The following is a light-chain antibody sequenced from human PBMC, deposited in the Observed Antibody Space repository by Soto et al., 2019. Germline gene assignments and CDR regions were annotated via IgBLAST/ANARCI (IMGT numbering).Light chain of an antibody. V-gene: IGLV1-51*01. CDR3: GTWDSSLSSWV. Sequence: QSVLTQPPSVSAAPGQKVTISCSGSSSNIGSYYVSWYPQVPGTAPKLLVYDIDRRPSGIPDRFSGSKSGTSATLGITGLQTGDEADYYCGTWDSSLSSWVFGGGTKLTVL. CDR1: SSNIGSYY. CDR2: DID. J-gene: IGLJ3*02.